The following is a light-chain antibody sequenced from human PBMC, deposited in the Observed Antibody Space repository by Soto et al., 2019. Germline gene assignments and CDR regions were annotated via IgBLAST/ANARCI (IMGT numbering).Light chain of an antibody. CDR3: SSYAGNKLL. Sequence: QSALTQPRSVSGSPGQSVTISCSGTSSDVGNYNYVSWYQHHPGKAPKLMIYDVSKWPSGVPDRFSGSKSGNTASLTISGLQAEDEADYYCSSYAGNKLLFGGGTKLTVL. V-gene: IGLV2-11*01. CDR1: SSDVGNYNY. CDR2: DVS. J-gene: IGLJ2*01.